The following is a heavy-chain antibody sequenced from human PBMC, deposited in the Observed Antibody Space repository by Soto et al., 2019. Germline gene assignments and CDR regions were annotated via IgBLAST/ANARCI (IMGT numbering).Heavy chain of an antibody. Sequence: PSETLSLTCTVSGGSVSNDNFYLSWIRQPPGKGLEWIGYVHSSGITNYNPSLKRRVTISVDTSRNQFSLRLSSVTAADTAVYYCARGLTMGQLPSNFDHWGQGTLVTVSS. D-gene: IGHD3-16*01. CDR1: GGSVSNDNFY. V-gene: IGHV4-61*01. CDR2: VHSSGIT. J-gene: IGHJ5*02. CDR3: ARGLTMGQLPSNFDH.